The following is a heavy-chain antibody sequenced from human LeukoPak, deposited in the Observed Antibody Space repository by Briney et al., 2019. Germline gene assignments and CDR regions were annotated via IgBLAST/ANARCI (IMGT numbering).Heavy chain of an antibody. CDR3: AREWDCSDGICFPRGFDV. CDR1: GYTFTGNY. J-gene: IGHJ4*02. CDR2: ISPNNGGT. Sequence: GASVKVSCKASGYTFTGNYVHWVRQAPGQGLEWMGWISPNNGGTSYAQNFRDRVTMTTDTSINTAYMELSWLTSDVTAVYYCAREWDCSDGICFPRGFDVWGQGTLVTVSS. V-gene: IGHV1-2*02. D-gene: IGHD2-15*01.